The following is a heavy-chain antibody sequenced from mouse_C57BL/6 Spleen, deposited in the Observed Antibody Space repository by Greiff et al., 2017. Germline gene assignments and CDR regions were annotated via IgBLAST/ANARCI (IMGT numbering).Heavy chain of an antibody. V-gene: IGHV1-69*01. D-gene: IGHD2-3*01. CDR1: GYTFTSYW. J-gene: IGHJ1*03. CDR3: ARSLDGYYSYFDV. CDR2: IDPSDSYT. Sequence: QVQLQQPGAELVMPGASVKLSCKASGYTFTSYWMHWVKQRPGQGLEWIGEIDPSDSYTNSNQKFKGKSTLTVDKSSSTAYMQLSSLTSEDSAVYYCARSLDGYYSYFDVWGTGTTVTVSS.